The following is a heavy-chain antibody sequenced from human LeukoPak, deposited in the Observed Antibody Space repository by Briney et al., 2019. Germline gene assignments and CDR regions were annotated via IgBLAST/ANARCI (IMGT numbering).Heavy chain of an antibody. CDR2: INHSGGT. CDR1: GGSLSDSY. J-gene: IGHJ4*02. V-gene: IGHV4-34*01. D-gene: IGHD6-19*01. CDR3: ARVRADSSGWSPDFDY. Sequence: PSETLSLTCAASGGSLSDSYWSWIRQSPGKGLEWIGEINHSGGTNYNPSLKRRVTISVDPSKSHFSLRVTSVTAADTAVYYCARVRADSSGWSPDFDYWGKGTLVTVSS.